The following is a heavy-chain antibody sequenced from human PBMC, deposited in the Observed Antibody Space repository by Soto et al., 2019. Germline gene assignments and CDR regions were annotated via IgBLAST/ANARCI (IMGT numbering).Heavy chain of an antibody. Sequence: QVQLVESGGGVVQPGRSLRLSCAASGFTFSSYAMHWVRQAPGKGLEWVAVISYDGSNKYYADSVKGRFTISRDNSKNALDLQMNSLSAEDTAGYYCARVAVEMATIHVFDYWGQGTLVTVSS. V-gene: IGHV3-30-3*01. J-gene: IGHJ4*02. CDR3: ARVAVEMATIHVFDY. D-gene: IGHD5-12*01. CDR1: GFTFSSYA. CDR2: ISYDGSNK.